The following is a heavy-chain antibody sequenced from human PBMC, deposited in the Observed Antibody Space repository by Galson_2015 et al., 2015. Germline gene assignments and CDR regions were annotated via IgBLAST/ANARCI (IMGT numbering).Heavy chain of an antibody. CDR2: LNSGGSAV. J-gene: IGHJ4*02. CDR1: GFTISTYR. V-gene: IGHV3-48*02. D-gene: IGHD3-10*01. Sequence: SLRLSCAASGFTISTYRMNRVRQAPGKGLEWVSHLNSGGSAVVYADSVKGRFTISRDNAKNSLYLQMNSLRDEDTAVYYCARDAWFGDLKYFFDYWGQGTLVTVSS. CDR3: ARDAWFGDLKYFFDY.